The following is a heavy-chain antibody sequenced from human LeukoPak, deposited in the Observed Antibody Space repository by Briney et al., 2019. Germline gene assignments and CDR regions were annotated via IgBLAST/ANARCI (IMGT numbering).Heavy chain of an antibody. J-gene: IGHJ4*02. Sequence: SETLSLTCTVSGGSISSYYWSWIRQPPGKGLEWIGYIYYSGSTNYNPSLKSRVTISVDTSKNQFSLKLSSVTAADTAVYYCARYSSGWYYFDYWAREPWSPSPQ. CDR2: IYYSGST. V-gene: IGHV4-59*08. CDR1: GGSISSYY. D-gene: IGHD6-19*01. CDR3: ARYSSGWYYFDY.